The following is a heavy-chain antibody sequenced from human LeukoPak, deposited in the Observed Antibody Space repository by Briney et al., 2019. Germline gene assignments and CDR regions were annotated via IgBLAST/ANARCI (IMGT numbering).Heavy chain of an antibody. CDR1: GFTFSTYW. D-gene: IGHD1-26*01. Sequence: GGSLRLSCAASGFTFSTYWMAWIRQAPGKGLEWVANIKEDGSEKYYVDSVKGRFTISRDNAKNSVFLQMNSLRVEDTAVYYCARAGGSYYFDYWGQGTLVTVSS. CDR2: IKEDGSEK. V-gene: IGHV3-7*01. CDR3: ARAGGSYYFDY. J-gene: IGHJ4*02.